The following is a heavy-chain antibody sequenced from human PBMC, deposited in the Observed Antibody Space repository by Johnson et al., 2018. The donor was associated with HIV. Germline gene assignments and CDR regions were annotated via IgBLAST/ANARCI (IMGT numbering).Heavy chain of an antibody. D-gene: IGHD3-10*01. CDR2: LSWNSDTI. CDR3: ARDSGEQLRYAFDI. V-gene: IGHV3-9*01. J-gene: IGHJ3*02. Sequence: VQLVESGGGLVQPGGSLRLSCAASGFTFNDYAMHWVRQAPGKGLEWVSGLSWNSDTIVYADSVKGRFTISRDNAKNSLYLQMSSLRAEDTALYYCARDSGEQLRYAFDIWGQGTMVTVSS. CDR1: GFTFNDYA.